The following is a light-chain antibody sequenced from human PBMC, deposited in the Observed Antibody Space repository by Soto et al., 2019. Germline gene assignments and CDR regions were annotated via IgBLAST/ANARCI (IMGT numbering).Light chain of an antibody. CDR1: QSISSY. V-gene: IGKV1-39*01. CDR3: QQSYSTPFST. Sequence: DIQMTQSPSSLSASVGDRVTITCRASQSISSYLNWYQQKPGKAPKLLIYAASSLQSGVPSRFSGSGSGTDFTLTISSLQPEDFANYYCQQSYSTPFSTFGGGTKVDIK. J-gene: IGKJ4*01. CDR2: AAS.